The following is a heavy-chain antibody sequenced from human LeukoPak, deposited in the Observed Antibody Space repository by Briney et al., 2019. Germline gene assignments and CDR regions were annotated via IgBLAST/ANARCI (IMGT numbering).Heavy chain of an antibody. CDR2: IQFDGSDE. Sequence: PGGSLRLSCTASGFIFSTYGMHWVRQAPGKGLEWVAFIQFDGSDEFYAHSVKGRFTISRDNSKNTLYLQMNSLRPEDTSVYYCAEDQKLQPFHYWGQGTLVTVSS. CDR1: GFIFSTYG. V-gene: IGHV3-30*02. J-gene: IGHJ4*02. CDR3: AEDQKLQPFHY. D-gene: IGHD1-1*01.